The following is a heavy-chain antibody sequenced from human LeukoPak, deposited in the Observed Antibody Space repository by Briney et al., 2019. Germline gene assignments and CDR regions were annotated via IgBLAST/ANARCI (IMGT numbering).Heavy chain of an antibody. Sequence: PSETLSLTCSVSGGSISSSSYHWAWIRQPPGQGLKWIGNIYYSGTTYYNPSLKSRVTISIDTSKNQFSLKLSSVTAADTAVYYCARHDSSGLDYWGQGTLVTVSS. CDR3: ARHDSSGLDY. CDR2: IYYSGTT. J-gene: IGHJ4*02. D-gene: IGHD3-22*01. CDR1: GGSISSSSYH. V-gene: IGHV4-39*01.